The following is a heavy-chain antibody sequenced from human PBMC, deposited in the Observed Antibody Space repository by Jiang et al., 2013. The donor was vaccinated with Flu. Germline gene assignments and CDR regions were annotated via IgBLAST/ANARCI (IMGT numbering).Heavy chain of an antibody. J-gene: IGHJ4*02. D-gene: IGHD2-15*01. Sequence: GVVRPGGSLRLSCAASGFTFDDYGMSWVRQAPGKGLEWVSGISWNGGSTGYADSVKGRFTISRDNAKNSLYLLMNSLRAEDTAVYYCARRYCSGGSCYPMTFDYWGQGTLVTVSS. CDR3: ARRYCSGGSCYPMTFDY. V-gene: IGHV3-20*04. CDR1: GFTFDDYG. CDR2: ISWNGGST.